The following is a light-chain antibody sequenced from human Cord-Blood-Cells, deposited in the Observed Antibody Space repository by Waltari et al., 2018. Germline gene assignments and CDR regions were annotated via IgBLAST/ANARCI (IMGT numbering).Light chain of an antibody. Sequence: QPALTQPRSVSGSPGQSVTISCTGTSSDVGGYNYVSWYQQHPGKAPKLMSYDVSKRPSGVPGRFSGSKSGNPASLTISGLQAEDEADYYCCSYAGSYTNWVFGGGTKLTVL. CDR1: SSDVGGYNY. CDR3: CSYAGSYTNWV. J-gene: IGLJ3*02. V-gene: IGLV2-11*01. CDR2: DVS.